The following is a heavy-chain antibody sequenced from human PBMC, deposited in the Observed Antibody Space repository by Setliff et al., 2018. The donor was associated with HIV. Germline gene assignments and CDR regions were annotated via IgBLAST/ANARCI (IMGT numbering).Heavy chain of an antibody. Sequence: GASVKVSCKASGYTFTSYAMHWVRQAPGQRLEWMGWINAGNGNTKYSQKFQGRVTITRDTSASTAYMELSSLRSEDTAVYYCARGRREDTPYYGMDVWGQGTTVTVSS. J-gene: IGHJ6*02. V-gene: IGHV1-3*01. CDR1: GYTFTSYA. D-gene: IGHD2-15*01. CDR2: INAGNGNT. CDR3: ARGRREDTPYYGMDV.